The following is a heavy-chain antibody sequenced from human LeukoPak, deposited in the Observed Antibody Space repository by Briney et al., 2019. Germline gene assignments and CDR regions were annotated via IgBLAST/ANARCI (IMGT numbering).Heavy chain of an antibody. J-gene: IGHJ4*02. Sequence: XGSLRLSCAASGFTXSSYAMNWVRQAPGKGLEWVSSISSSSSYIYYADSVKGRFTISRDNAKNSLYLQMNSLRAEDTAVYYCARVSYEVVVVPAAIAFDYWGQGTLVTVSS. CDR3: ARVSYEVVVVPAAIAFDY. CDR2: ISSSSSYI. CDR1: GFTXSSYA. V-gene: IGHV3-21*01. D-gene: IGHD2-2*01.